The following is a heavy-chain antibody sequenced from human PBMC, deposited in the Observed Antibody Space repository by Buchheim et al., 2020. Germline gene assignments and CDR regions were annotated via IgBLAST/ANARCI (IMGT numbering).Heavy chain of an antibody. CDR3: TRGSIAYGTLDN. Sequence: EVQLVDSGGALVKPGGSLRLSCVASGFTFTSAWMTWVRQAPGEGLEWVGRIKSQSDCGTTDYAAPVNGRFIISRDDSKDTLYLQMNSLMTEDTGVYYCTRGSIAYGTLDNWGQGTL. D-gene: IGHD4-17*01. CDR1: GFTFTSAW. V-gene: IGHV3-15*02. J-gene: IGHJ4*02. CDR2: IKSQSDCGTT.